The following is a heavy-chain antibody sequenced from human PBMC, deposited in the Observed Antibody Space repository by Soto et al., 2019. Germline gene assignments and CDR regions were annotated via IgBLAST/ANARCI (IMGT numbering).Heavy chain of an antibody. CDR3: ARSVEGHFDY. J-gene: IGHJ4*02. V-gene: IGHV3-48*01. CDR1: GFPFSIYS. D-gene: IGHD6-19*01. CDR2: ITSDTNTI. Sequence: EVQLVESGGGLVQPGGSLRLTCVASGFPFSIYSMNWVRQAPGKGLEWSSYITSDTNTIKYADSVKGRCTISRDNAKNLVYLQMNSLRGEDTAVYFCARSVEGHFDYWGQGTVVTVSS.